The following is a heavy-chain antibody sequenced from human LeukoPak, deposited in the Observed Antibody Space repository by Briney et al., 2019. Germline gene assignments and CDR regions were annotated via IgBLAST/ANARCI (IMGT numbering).Heavy chain of an antibody. CDR1: GGTFSSYA. V-gene: IGHV1-69*06. J-gene: IGHJ4*02. D-gene: IGHD3-10*01. Sequence: SVKVSCKASGGTFSSYAISWVRQAPGQELEWMGGIIPIFGTANYAQKFQGRVTITADKSTSTAYMELSSLRSEDTAVYYCAREARITMVRGVIPTFDYWGQGTLVTVSS. CDR3: AREARITMVRGVIPTFDY. CDR2: IIPIFGTA.